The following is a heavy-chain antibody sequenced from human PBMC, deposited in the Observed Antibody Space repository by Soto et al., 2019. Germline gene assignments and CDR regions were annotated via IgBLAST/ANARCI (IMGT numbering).Heavy chain of an antibody. Sequence: EVQLLESGGGLVQPGGSLRLSCAASGFTFSSYAMSWVRQAPGKGLEWVSAISGSGGSTYYADSVKGRFTSSRDNYKNTLYMQMNSLRAEDTAVYECAKGALLGYYYYYGMDVWGQGTTVTVSS. D-gene: IGHD2-21*01. CDR3: AKGALLGYYYYYGMDV. V-gene: IGHV3-23*01. CDR2: ISGSGGST. J-gene: IGHJ6*02. CDR1: GFTFSSYA.